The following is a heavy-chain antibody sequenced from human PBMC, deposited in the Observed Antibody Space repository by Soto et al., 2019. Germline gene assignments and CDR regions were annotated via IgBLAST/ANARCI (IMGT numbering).Heavy chain of an antibody. CDR1: GYTFTGYY. V-gene: IGHV1-2*04. Sequence: GASVKVSCKASGYTFTGYYMHWGRQAPGQGLEWMGWINPNSGGTNYAQKFQGWVTMTRDTSISTAYMELSRLRSDDTAVYYCARDLGQQPDYYSYGMDVWGQGTTVTVSS. J-gene: IGHJ6*02. CDR2: INPNSGGT. D-gene: IGHD6-13*01. CDR3: ARDLGQQPDYYSYGMDV.